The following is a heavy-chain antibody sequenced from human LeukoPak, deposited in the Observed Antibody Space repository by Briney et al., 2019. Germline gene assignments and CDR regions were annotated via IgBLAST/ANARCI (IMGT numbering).Heavy chain of an antibody. CDR3: ARDIEAAGLFLDY. CDR2: MKYDGSEK. J-gene: IGHJ4*02. D-gene: IGHD6-13*01. Sequence: GGSLRLSCAASGFTFSSYWMSWVRQATGKGLEWVANMKYDGSEKYYVDSVKGRFTISRDNAKNSLYLQMNSLRAEDTAVYYCARDIEAAGLFLDYWGQGTLVTVSS. V-gene: IGHV3-7*01. CDR1: GFTFSSYW.